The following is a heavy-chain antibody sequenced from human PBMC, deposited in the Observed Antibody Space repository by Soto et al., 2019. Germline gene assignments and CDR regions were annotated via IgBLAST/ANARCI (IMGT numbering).Heavy chain of an antibody. CDR3: ASDLSGRADV. D-gene: IGHD3-10*01. Sequence: GGSLRLSCAASGFSFSSYWMHWVRQVPGKGLVWVARMNEDGGTTDYADSVKGRFTISRDSAKNTLYLQMNSLRVEDMAVYYCASDLSGRADVWGQGTTVTVSS. CDR1: GFSFSSYW. CDR2: MNEDGGTT. V-gene: IGHV3-74*01. J-gene: IGHJ6*02.